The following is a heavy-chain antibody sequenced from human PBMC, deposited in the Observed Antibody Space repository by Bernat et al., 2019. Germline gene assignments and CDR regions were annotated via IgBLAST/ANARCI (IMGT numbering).Heavy chain of an antibody. D-gene: IGHD5-12*01. CDR1: GGSIRVSGYY. V-gene: IGHV4-39*01. CDR2: IYYSGST. CDR3: ARATGEAFDI. J-gene: IGHJ3*02. Sequence: QLQLQESGPGLVKPSETLSLTCTVSGGSIRVSGYYWGWIRQPPGKGLEWIGSIYYSGSTYYNPSLKSRVTISVDTSKNQFSLKLSSVTAADTAVYYCARATGEAFDIWGQGTMVTVSS.